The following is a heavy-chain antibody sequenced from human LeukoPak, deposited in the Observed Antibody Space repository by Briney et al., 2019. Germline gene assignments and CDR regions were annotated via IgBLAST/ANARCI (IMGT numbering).Heavy chain of an antibody. CDR1: GDSVSSNSAT. V-gene: IGHV6-1*01. CDR3: ARSGTGGGNWFDP. J-gene: IGHJ5*02. D-gene: IGHD2-8*02. Sequence: SQTLSLTCAISGDSVSSNSATWSWIRQSPSRGLEWLGRTYYRSKWYHDYVVSVKSRITINLDTSRNQFSLQLNSVTPEDTAVYYCARSGTGGGNWFDPWGQGILVTVPS. CDR2: TYYRSKWYH.